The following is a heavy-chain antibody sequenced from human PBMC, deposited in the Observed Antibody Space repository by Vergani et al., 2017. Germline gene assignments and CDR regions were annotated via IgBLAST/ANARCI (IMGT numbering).Heavy chain of an antibody. CDR3: ASQQWELYY. D-gene: IGHD1-26*01. J-gene: IGHJ4*02. CDR1: GFTFNNYA. Sequence: VQLVESGGGVVQPGRSLRLSCAASGFTFNNYAMTWVRRAPGKGLEWVSSISGSGDNTYYADSVKGRFTVSRDKSKNTLYLRMSSLRVDDTAVYYCASQQWELYYWGQGTLVTVSS. V-gene: IGHV3-23*04. CDR2: ISGSGDNT.